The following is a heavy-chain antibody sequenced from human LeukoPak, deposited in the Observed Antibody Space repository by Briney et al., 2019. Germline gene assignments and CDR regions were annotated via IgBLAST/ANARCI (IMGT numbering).Heavy chain of an antibody. J-gene: IGHJ4*02. Sequence: GGSLRLSCAASGFTFSSYAVHWVRQAPGKGLEWVAVISYDGSNKYYADSVKGRFTISGDNSKNTLYLQMNSLRVEDTATYYCASRPTSAAVAPSDYWGQGTLVTVSS. CDR1: GFTFSSYA. CDR2: ISYDGSNK. D-gene: IGHD6-19*01. V-gene: IGHV3-30-3*01. CDR3: ASRPTSAAVAPSDY.